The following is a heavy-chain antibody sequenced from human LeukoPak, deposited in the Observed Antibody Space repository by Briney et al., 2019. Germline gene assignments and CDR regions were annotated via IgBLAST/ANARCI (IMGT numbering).Heavy chain of an antibody. D-gene: IGHD4-17*01. J-gene: IGHJ4*02. CDR3: ARDGVTTGNFDY. Sequence: SETLSLTCTVSGGSTSSYYWSWIRQPAGKGLEWIGRIYTSGSTNYNPSLKSRVTMSVDTSKNQFSLKLSSVTAADTAVYYCARDGVTTGNFDYWGQGTLVTVSS. V-gene: IGHV4-4*07. CDR1: GGSTSSYY. CDR2: IYTSGST.